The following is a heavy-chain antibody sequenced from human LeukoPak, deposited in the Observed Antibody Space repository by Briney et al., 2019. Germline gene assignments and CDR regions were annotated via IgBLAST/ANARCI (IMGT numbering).Heavy chain of an antibody. CDR3: ARERRLDIVVVVIDY. D-gene: IGHD2-15*01. CDR1: GGSISSYY. Sequence: TSETLSLTCTVSGGSISSYYWSWIRQPAGKGLERIGRIYTSGSTNYNPSLKSRVTMSVDTSKNQFSLKLSSVTAADTAVYYCARERRLDIVVVVIDYWGQGTLVTVSS. CDR2: IYTSGST. V-gene: IGHV4-4*07. J-gene: IGHJ4*02.